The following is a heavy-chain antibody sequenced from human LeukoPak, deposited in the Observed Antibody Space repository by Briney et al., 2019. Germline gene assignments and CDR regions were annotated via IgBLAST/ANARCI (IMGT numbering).Heavy chain of an antibody. V-gene: IGHV3-21*04. CDR2: ISSSSSYI. J-gene: IGHJ4*02. Sequence: GGSLRLSCAASGFTFSSYSMNWVRQAPGKGLEWVSSISSSSSYIYYADSVKGRFTISRDNAKNSLYLQMNSLKTEDTAVYYCTRLSRYGNRWYYVDYWGQGTLVTVSS. D-gene: IGHD6-13*01. CDR1: GFTFSSYS. CDR3: TRLSRYGNRWYYVDY.